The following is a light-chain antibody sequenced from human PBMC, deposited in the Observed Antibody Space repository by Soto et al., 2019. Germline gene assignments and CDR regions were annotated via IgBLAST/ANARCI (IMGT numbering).Light chain of an antibody. Sequence: EIVLTQSPGTLSLSPGERATLSCRASQSVSSSYLAWYQQKPGHAPRLLIYGASSRATGIPDRFSGSGSETDFTLTISRLEPEDFAVYYCQQYGSSPWAFGQGTKVEIK. V-gene: IGKV3-20*01. CDR3: QQYGSSPWA. CDR2: GAS. J-gene: IGKJ1*01. CDR1: QSVSSSY.